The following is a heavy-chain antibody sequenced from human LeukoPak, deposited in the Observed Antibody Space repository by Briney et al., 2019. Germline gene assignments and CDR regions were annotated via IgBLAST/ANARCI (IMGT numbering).Heavy chain of an antibody. J-gene: IGHJ4*02. CDR1: GGSFSGYY. CDR2: INHSGST. Sequence: SETLSLTCAVYGGSFSGYYWSWIRQPPGKGLEWIGEINHSGSTNYNPSLKSRVTISVDTSKNQFSLKLSSVTAADTAVYYCARWDYDILTGYYFDYWGQGTLVTVSS. CDR3: ARWDYDILTGYYFDY. D-gene: IGHD3-9*01. V-gene: IGHV4-34*01.